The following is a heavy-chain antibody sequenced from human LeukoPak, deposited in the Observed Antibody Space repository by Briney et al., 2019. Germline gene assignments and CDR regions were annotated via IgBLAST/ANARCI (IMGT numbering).Heavy chain of an antibody. Sequence: PGGSLRLSCAASGFTFDDYGMSWVRQAPGKGLEWVSGINWNGGSTGYADSVKGRFTISRDNAKNSLYLQMNSLRAEDTALYYRARAPRYDFWSGSSWNYFDYWGQGTLVTVSS. CDR3: ARAPRYDFWSGSSWNYFDY. CDR1: GFTFDDYG. V-gene: IGHV3-20*04. CDR2: INWNGGST. D-gene: IGHD3-3*01. J-gene: IGHJ4*02.